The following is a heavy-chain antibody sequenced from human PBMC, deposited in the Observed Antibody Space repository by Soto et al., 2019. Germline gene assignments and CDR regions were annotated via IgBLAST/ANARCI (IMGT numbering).Heavy chain of an antibody. Sequence: GASVKVSCKASGGTFSGYAISWVRQAPGQGLEWMGGIIPIFGTANYAQKFQGRVTITADESTSTAYMELSSLRSEETAVYYCARGDCSSTSCYTYYYYGMDVWGQGTTVTVSS. J-gene: IGHJ6*02. CDR3: ARGDCSSTSCYTYYYYGMDV. CDR2: IIPIFGTA. D-gene: IGHD2-2*02. CDR1: GGTFSGYA. V-gene: IGHV1-69*13.